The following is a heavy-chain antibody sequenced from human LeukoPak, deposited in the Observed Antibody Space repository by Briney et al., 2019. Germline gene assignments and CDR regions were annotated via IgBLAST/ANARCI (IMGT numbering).Heavy chain of an antibody. D-gene: IGHD1-1*01. CDR1: GFTFSSYV. J-gene: IGHJ4*02. CDR2: ISHDDSHL. Sequence: GGSLRLSCAASGFTFSSYVIHWVRQAPGKGLEWVAVISHDDSHLYYADSVKGRFTISRDNSMNTLYLQMNSLRVEDTAVYFCARDPTLGHPDYFDYWGQGTLVTVSS. V-gene: IGHV3-30*04. CDR3: ARDPTLGHPDYFDY.